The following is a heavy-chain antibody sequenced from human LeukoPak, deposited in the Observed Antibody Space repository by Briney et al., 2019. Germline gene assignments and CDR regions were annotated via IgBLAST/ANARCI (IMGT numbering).Heavy chain of an antibody. CDR3: TRDGIRVLDY. Sequence: SQTLSLTCALSGDSVSSNSAAWNWIRQSPSRGLEWLGRTYYRSKWYNDYAVSVKSRIVINPDTSKNQFSLQLSSVPPEDTAVYYCTRDGIRVLDYWGQGILVTVSS. D-gene: IGHD1-1*01. V-gene: IGHV6-1*01. CDR1: GDSVSSNSAA. J-gene: IGHJ4*02. CDR2: TYYRSKWYN.